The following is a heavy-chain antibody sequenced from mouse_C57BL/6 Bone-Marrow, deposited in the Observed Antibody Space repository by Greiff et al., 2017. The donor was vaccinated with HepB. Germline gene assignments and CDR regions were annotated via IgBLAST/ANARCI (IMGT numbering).Heavy chain of an antibody. CDR2: ISDGGSYT. CDR1: GFTFSSYA. V-gene: IGHV5-4*01. D-gene: IGHD1-1*01. CDR3: AREQGPYYDGSSRV. Sequence: EVMLVESGGGLVKPGGSLKLSCAASGFTFSSYAMSWVRQTPEKRLEWVATISDGGSYTYYPDNVKGRFTISRDNAKNNLYLQMSHLKSEDTAMYYCAREQGPYYDGSSRVWGTGTTVTVSS. J-gene: IGHJ1*03.